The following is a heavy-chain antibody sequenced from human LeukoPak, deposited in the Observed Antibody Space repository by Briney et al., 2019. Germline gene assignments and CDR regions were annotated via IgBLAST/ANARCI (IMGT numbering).Heavy chain of an antibody. CDR2: IGYDGSNK. CDR3: ARGFGQGAARFYYYYGMDV. V-gene: IGHV3-33*01. CDR1: GFTFSSYG. D-gene: IGHD6-6*01. Sequence: GRSLRLSCAASGFTFSSYGMHWVRQAPGKGLEWVAVIGYDGSNKYNADSVKGRFTISRDNSKNTLYLQMNSLGAEDTAVYYCARGFGQGAARFYYYYGMDVWGQGTTVTVSS. J-gene: IGHJ6*02.